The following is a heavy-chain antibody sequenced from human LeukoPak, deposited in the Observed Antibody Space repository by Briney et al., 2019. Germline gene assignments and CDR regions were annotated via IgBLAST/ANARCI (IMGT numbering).Heavy chain of an antibody. CDR3: VRDSYGGNWSLGY. D-gene: IGHD4-23*01. Sequence: ASMKLSCKASGFTFTGYYIHWVRQAPGQGLEWMGWVNPNNGGTNYAQMFQGRVTMTRDTSISTAYMELSRLTSDDTAVYYCVRDSYGGNWSLGYWGQGTLVTVSS. J-gene: IGHJ4*02. CDR1: GFTFTGYY. V-gene: IGHV1-2*02. CDR2: VNPNNGGT.